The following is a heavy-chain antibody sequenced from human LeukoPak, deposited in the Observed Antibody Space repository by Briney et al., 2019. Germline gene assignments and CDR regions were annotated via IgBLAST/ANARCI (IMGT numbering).Heavy chain of an antibody. V-gene: IGHV3-48*01. Sequence: GGSLRLSCAASGFTFSSYSMNWVRQAPGKGLEWVSYISSSSSTIYYADSVKGRFTISRDNSRNTLYLQMNSLRAEDTAVYYCARRAGAYSHPYDYWGQGTLVTVSS. CDR2: ISSSSSTI. CDR3: ARRAGAYSHPYDY. D-gene: IGHD4/OR15-4a*01. J-gene: IGHJ4*02. CDR1: GFTFSSYS.